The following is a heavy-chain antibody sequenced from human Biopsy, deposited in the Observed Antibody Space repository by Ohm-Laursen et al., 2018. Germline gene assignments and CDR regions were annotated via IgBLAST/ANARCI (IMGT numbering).Heavy chain of an antibody. Sequence: GTLSLTCTVSGASMTGYFWTWVRQPAGKGLEWIGHIYTIGDTTYNPSLESRVTMSLDTSKNQFSLKMTSLTAADTAVYFCARGMRTTGWPYFDYWGQGILVTVSS. CDR1: GASMTGYF. V-gene: IGHV4-4*07. CDR3: ARGMRTTGWPYFDY. D-gene: IGHD2/OR15-2a*01. CDR2: IYTIGDT. J-gene: IGHJ4*02.